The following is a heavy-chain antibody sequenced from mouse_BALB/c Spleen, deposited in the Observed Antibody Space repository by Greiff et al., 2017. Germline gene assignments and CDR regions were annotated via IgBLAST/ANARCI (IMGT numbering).Heavy chain of an antibody. D-gene: IGHD1-1*01. CDR1: GFTFSSYT. V-gene: IGHV5-6-4*01. Sequence: EVKVVESGGGLVKPGGSLKLSCAASGFTFSSYTMSWVRQTPEKRLEWVATISSGGSYTYYPDSVKGRFTISRDNAKNTLYLQMSSLKSEDTAMYYCTREERYYGSVDYWGQGTTLTVSS. CDR3: TREERYYGSVDY. J-gene: IGHJ2*01. CDR2: ISSGGSYT.